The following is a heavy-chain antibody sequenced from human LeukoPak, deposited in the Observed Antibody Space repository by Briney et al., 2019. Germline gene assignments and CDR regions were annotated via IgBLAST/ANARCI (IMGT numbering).Heavy chain of an antibody. D-gene: IGHD1-26*01. CDR1: GFIASSNY. V-gene: IGHV3-53*01. CDR2: IYSGGTT. CDR3: AKGPVSAIVGATTLDY. Sequence: GGSLRLTCVVSGFIASSNYMSWVRQAPGKGLEWISLIYSGGTTHYADSVMGRFSISRDNSKNTIYLQMNSLRAEDRAVYYCAKGPVSAIVGATTLDYWGQGTLVTVSS. J-gene: IGHJ4*02.